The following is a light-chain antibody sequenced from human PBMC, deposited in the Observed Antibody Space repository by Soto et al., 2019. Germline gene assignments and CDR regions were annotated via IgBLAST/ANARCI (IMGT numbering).Light chain of an antibody. J-gene: IGLJ1*01. CDR1: GSDIGAYNY. CDR3: SSFTTSYFYV. CDR2: GVT. V-gene: IGLV2-14*01. Sequence: QSALTQPASVSGSPGRSITISCTGSGSDIGAYNYVSWYQQHPGKAPKLLIHGVTRRPSGVSSRFSASKSAYTASLTISGLQAEDEATYFCSSFTTSYFYVFGPGTKVTVL.